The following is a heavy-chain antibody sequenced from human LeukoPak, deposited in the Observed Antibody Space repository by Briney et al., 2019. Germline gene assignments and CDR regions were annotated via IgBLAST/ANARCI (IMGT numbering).Heavy chain of an antibody. CDR1: GGSISSYY. V-gene: IGHV4-59*12. CDR3: ARGSSGPSDY. D-gene: IGHD6-19*01. Sequence: SETLSLTCTVSGGSISSYYWSWIRQPPGKGLEWIGYIYYSGSTNYNPSLKSRVTISVDTSKNQFSLKLSSVTAADTAMYYCARGSSGPSDYWGQGTLVTVSS. CDR2: IYYSGST. J-gene: IGHJ4*02.